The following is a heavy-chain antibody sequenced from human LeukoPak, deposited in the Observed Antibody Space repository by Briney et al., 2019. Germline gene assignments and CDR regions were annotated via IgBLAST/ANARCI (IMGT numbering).Heavy chain of an antibody. CDR1: GYTFTSYY. V-gene: IGHV1-46*01. Sequence: ASVKVPCTASGYTFTSYYMHWVRQAPGQGLEWMGIINPSGGSTSYAQKFQGRVTMTRDTSTSTVYMELSSLRSEDTAVYYCARDPEQQLATYYGMDVWGQGTTVTVSS. J-gene: IGHJ6*02. CDR3: ARDPEQQLATYYGMDV. CDR2: INPSGGST. D-gene: IGHD6-13*01.